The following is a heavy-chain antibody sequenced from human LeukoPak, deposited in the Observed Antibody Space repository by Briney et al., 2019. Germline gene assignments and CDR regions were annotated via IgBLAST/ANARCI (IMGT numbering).Heavy chain of an antibody. CDR3: ARGPNCGGDCYSEYFQH. CDR2: IIPILGIA. CDR1: GGTFSSYA. D-gene: IGHD2-21*02. V-gene: IGHV1-69*04. Sequence: SVKVSCKASGGTFSSYAISWVRQAPGQGLEWMGRIIPILGIANYAQKFQGRVTITADKSTSTACMELSSLRSEDTAVYYCARGPNCGGDCYSEYFQHWGQGTLVTVSS. J-gene: IGHJ1*01.